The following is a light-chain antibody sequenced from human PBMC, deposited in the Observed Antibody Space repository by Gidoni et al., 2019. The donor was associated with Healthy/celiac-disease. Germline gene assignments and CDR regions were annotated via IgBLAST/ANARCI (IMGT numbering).Light chain of an antibody. J-gene: IGLJ3*02. CDR2: EYN. V-gene: IGLV6-57*01. Sequence: NFMLTQPHSGSESPGKTVTISCTRSRGRIASNYVQWYCQCPGSSPTTVISEYNQRPSVVPARFSGSIDSSSNSASLTISGLKTEDVAYYYCQSYDSSNRVFGGGTKLTVL. CDR3: QSYDSSNRV. CDR1: RGRIASNY.